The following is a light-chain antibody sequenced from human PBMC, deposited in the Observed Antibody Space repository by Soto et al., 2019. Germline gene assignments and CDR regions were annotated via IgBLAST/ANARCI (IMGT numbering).Light chain of an antibody. Sequence: MTQSPSTLSASVGDRVTITCRASQSVSSNLAWYQQKRGQGPRLLIYGASSRATGIPARFSGSGSGTEFTLTISSLQSEDFAVYYCHQYNNWPLWTFGQGTKVDIK. V-gene: IGKV3-15*01. CDR2: GAS. J-gene: IGKJ1*01. CDR3: HQYNNWPLWT. CDR1: QSVSSN.